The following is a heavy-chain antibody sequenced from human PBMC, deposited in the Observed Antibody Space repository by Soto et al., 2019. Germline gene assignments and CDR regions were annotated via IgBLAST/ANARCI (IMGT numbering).Heavy chain of an antibody. CDR1: GYTFTGYA. Sequence: ASVKVSCKASGYTFTGYAMHWERQAPGQRLEWMGWINAGNGNTKYSQKFQGRVTITRDTSASTAYMELSSLRSEDTAVYYCARAVAVPADFDYWGQGTLVTVSS. J-gene: IGHJ4*02. CDR3: ARAVAVPADFDY. D-gene: IGHD6-19*01. CDR2: INAGNGNT. V-gene: IGHV1-3*01.